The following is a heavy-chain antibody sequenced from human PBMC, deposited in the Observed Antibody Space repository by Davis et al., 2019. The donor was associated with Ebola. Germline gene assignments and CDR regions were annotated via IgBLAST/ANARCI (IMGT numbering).Heavy chain of an antibody. J-gene: IGHJ1*01. CDR1: GFTFSSYG. Sequence: GESLKISCAASGFTFSSYGMHWVRQAPVKGLEWVAVISYDGSNKYYADSVKGRFTISRDNSKNTLYLQMNSLRAEDTAVYYCAKDQYQLPSSYFQHWGQGTLVTVSS. CDR2: ISYDGSNK. V-gene: IGHV3-30*18. D-gene: IGHD2-2*01. CDR3: AKDQYQLPSSYFQH.